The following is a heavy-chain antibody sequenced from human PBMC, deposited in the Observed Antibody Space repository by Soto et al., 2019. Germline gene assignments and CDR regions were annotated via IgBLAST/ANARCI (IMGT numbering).Heavy chain of an antibody. Sequence: QVQLVQSGAEEKKPGASVKVSCKASGYTFTTYAMHWVRQAPGQRLEWMGWINAGNGHTKYSQKFQGRVSITRDTSASTAYMELNSLRSEDTAVYYCARVKCDLPWGVVDYWGQGTLVSGSS. V-gene: IGHV1-3*05. J-gene: IGHJ4*02. CDR3: ARVKCDLPWGVVDY. CDR1: GYTFTTYA. CDR2: INAGNGHT. D-gene: IGHD2-21*02.